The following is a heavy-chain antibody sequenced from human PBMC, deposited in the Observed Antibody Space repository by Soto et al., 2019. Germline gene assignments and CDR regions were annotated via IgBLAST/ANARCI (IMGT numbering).Heavy chain of an antibody. V-gene: IGHV4-39*07. D-gene: IGHD2-15*01. Sequence: SETLSLTCTVSGGSISSGGYCWSWIRQPPGKGLEWIGEINHSGSTNYNPSLKSRVTISVDTSKNQFSLKLSSVTAADTAVYYCARAVVVVAANVDWFDPWGQGTLVTVSS. CDR1: GGSISSGGYC. CDR3: ARAVVVVAANVDWFDP. CDR2: INHSGST. J-gene: IGHJ5*02.